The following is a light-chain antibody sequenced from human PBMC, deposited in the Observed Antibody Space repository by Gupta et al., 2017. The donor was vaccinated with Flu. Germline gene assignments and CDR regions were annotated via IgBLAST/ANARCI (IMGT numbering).Light chain of an antibody. V-gene: IGLV1-40*01. CDR2: GNN. CDR1: SSDIGAGYD. Sequence: QSALTQSPSVSGAPGQRLTISCTGSSSDIGAGYDVHWYQQVPGTAPKLLIYGNNNRPSGVPDRFSGSKSGTSASLAITGLQAEDEADYYCQSYDSRLSGSVFGGGTKVTVL. J-gene: IGLJ3*02. CDR3: QSYDSRLSGSV.